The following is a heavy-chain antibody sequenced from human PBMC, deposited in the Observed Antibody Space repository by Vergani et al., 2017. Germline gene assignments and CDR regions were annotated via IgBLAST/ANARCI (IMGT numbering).Heavy chain of an antibody. CDR2: IIPIFGTA. D-gene: IGHD4-11*01. CDR3: ARDVADYSNSDYYYYDGMDV. Sequence: QVPLVQSGAEVKKPGSSVKVSCKASGGTFSSYAISWVRQAPGQGLEWLGRIIPIFGTANYAQKFPGRVTITADESTITAYMEQSSLRSEDTALYYCARDVADYSNSDYYYYDGMDVWGQGTTVTVSS. V-gene: IGHV1-69*18. CDR1: GGTFSSYA. J-gene: IGHJ6*02.